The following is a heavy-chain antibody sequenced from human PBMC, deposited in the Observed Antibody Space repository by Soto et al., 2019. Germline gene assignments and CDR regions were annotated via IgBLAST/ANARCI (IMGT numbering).Heavy chain of an antibody. CDR2: IYYSGST. Sequence: QVQLQESGPGLVKPSQTLSLTCTVSGDSISSGAYYWSWIRQHPGKGLEWIGHIYYSGSTYYNPSLKSRSSRSIGTSRNQFSLKLSSVTAADTAVYYCAREETAVIGFDYWGQGALVTVSS. V-gene: IGHV4-31*03. J-gene: IGHJ4*02. CDR1: GDSISSGAYY. CDR3: AREETAVIGFDY. D-gene: IGHD5-18*01.